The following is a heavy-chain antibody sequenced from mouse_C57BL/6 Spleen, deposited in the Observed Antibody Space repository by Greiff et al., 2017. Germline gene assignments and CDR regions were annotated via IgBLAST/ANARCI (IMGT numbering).Heavy chain of an antibody. J-gene: IGHJ2*01. CDR3: ARGELWNWDY. Sequence: QVQLQQSGAELVKPGASVKISCKASGYAFSSYWMHWVKQRPGQGLEWIGEIDPSDSYTNYNQKFKGKSTLTVDKSSSTAYMQLSSLTSEDSAVYYCARGELWNWDYWGQGTTLTVSS. CDR1: GYAFSSYW. CDR2: IDPSDSYT. D-gene: IGHD4-1*01. V-gene: IGHV1-69*01.